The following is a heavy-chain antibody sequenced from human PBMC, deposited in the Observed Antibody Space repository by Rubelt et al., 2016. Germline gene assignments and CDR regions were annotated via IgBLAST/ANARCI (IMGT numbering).Heavy chain of an antibody. D-gene: IGHD3-10*01. J-gene: IGHJ4*02. CDR2: INHSGST. Sequence: QVQLQQWGAGLLKPSETLSLTCAVYGGSFSGYYWSWIRQPPGKGLEWMGGINHSGSTNYNTSPKSRVTISGDTPKNQFSLKLSSVTAADTAVYYCASRGRYYGSGSYPPRTGIVDYWGQGTLVTVSS. CDR3: ASRGRYYGSGSYPPRTGIVDY. CDR1: GGSFSGYY. V-gene: IGHV4-34*01.